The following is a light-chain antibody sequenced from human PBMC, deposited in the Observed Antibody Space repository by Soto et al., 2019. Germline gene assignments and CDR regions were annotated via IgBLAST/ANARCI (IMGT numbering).Light chain of an antibody. CDR1: QSISSW. J-gene: IGKJ1*01. Sequence: DIQMTHSPSTLSSSVGEKGNITLRASQSISSWLAWYQQKPGKDPKLLIYDASSLESGVPSRFSGSGSGTEFTLTISSLQPDDFATYYRQQYNSYSTFGQGTKVDIK. V-gene: IGKV1-5*01. CDR3: QQYNSYST. CDR2: DAS.